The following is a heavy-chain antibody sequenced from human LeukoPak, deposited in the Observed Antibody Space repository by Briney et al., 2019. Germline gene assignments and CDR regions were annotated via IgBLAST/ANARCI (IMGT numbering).Heavy chain of an antibody. J-gene: IGHJ6*03. V-gene: IGHV5-51*01. CDR1: GYSFTSYW. D-gene: IGHD4-11*01. Sequence: GESLKISCKGSGYSFTSYWIGWVRQMPGKGLEWMGIIYPGDSDTRYSPSFQGQVTISADKSISTAYLQWSSLKASDTAMYYCARQINYVGTKNYYYYMDVWGKGTRSPSP. CDR3: ARQINYVGTKNYYYYMDV. CDR2: IYPGDSDT.